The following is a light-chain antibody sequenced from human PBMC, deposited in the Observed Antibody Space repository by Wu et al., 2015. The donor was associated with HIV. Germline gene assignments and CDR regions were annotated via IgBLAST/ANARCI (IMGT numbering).Light chain of an antibody. CDR1: DNVSGS. J-gene: IGKJ1*01. V-gene: IGKV1-5*03. CDR2: QSS. Sequence: DIQMTQSPSTLSASVGDKVTISCRASDNVSGSLAWYQQKPGQAPKLLIFQSSSLENGIPPRFSGSGSERQFTLTINSLQSDDFATYYCQQYNMYPWTFGQGTKIDIK. CDR3: QQYNMYPWT.